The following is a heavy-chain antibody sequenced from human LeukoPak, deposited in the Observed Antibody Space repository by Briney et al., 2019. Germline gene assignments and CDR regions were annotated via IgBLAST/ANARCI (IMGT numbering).Heavy chain of an antibody. CDR2: IYPGDSDT. D-gene: IGHD1-26*01. V-gene: IGHV5-51*01. CDR3: ARMKWELPGPGGDFDY. Sequence: GESLKISCKGSGYSFTSYWIGWVRQMPGKGLEWMGIIYPGDSDTRYSPSFQGQVTISADKSISTAYLQWSSLKASDTAMYYCARMKWELPGPGGDFDYWGQGTLVTVSS. CDR1: GYSFTSYW. J-gene: IGHJ4*02.